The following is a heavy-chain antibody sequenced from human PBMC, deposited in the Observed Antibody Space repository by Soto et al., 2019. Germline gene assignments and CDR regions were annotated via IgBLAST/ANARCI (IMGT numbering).Heavy chain of an antibody. CDR1: GFAFRTYC. CDR2: IKPDGSEK. J-gene: IGHJ6*02. CDR3: ARRRIMLFAPKLDV. V-gene: IGHV3-7*01. Sequence: RLSCSGSGFAFRTYCMSWVRHAPGKGLEWVANIKPDGSEKPYGDSLKGRFTISRDNAKNSLYQQISRLRAEHTAVYKYARRRIMLFAPKLDVWGQWAKGTVSS. D-gene: IGHD2-8*01.